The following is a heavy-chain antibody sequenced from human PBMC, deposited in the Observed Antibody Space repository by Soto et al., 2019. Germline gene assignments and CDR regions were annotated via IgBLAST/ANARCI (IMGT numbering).Heavy chain of an antibody. J-gene: IGHJ5*02. CDR1: GGSISSSSYY. CDR3: ARLSFSVVVVAATPFWFDP. D-gene: IGHD2-15*01. Sequence: SETLSLTCTVSGGSISSSSYYWGWIRQPPGKGLEWIGSIYYSGSTYYNPSLKSRVTISVDTSKNQFSLKLSSVTAADTAVYYCARLSFSVVVVAATPFWFDPWGQGTLVT. CDR2: IYYSGST. V-gene: IGHV4-39*01.